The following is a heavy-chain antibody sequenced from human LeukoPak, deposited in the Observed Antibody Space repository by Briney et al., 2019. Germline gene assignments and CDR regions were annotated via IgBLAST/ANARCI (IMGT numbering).Heavy chain of an antibody. V-gene: IGHV1-2*06. CDR3: AGAEGSLSHLSPPGFDYGDYVTV. CDR2: INPNSGGT. J-gene: IGHJ4*02. D-gene: IGHD4-17*01. CDR1: GYTFTGYY. Sequence: ASVKVSCKASGYTFTGYYMHWVRQAPGQGLEWMGRINPNSGGTNYAQKFQGRVTMTRDTSISTAYMELSRLRSDDTAVYYCAGAEGSLSHLSPPGFDYGDYVTVWGQGTLVTVSS.